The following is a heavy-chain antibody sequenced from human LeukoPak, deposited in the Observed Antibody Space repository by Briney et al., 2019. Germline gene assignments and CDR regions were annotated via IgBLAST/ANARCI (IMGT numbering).Heavy chain of an antibody. V-gene: IGHV4-30-4*08. CDR1: GGSISCGDYY. D-gene: IGHD1-26*01. J-gene: IGHJ3*02. Sequence: SQTLSLTCTVSGGSISCGDYYWSWIRQPPGKGLEWIGYIYYRGSTHYNPSLKSRVTISVDTSKNQYSLKLSSVTAADTAVYYCARDQGGEWERKAGAFDIWGQGTMVTVSS. CDR3: ARDQGGEWERKAGAFDI. CDR2: IYYRGST.